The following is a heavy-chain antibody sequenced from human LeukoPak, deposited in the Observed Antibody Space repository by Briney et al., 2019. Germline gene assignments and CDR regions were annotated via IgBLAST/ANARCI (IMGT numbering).Heavy chain of an antibody. V-gene: IGHV3-74*01. J-gene: IGHJ4*02. Sequence: GGSLRLSCSASGFTFSSYWMHWVRQAPGKRLVWVSRINSDGSSTSYADSVKGRFTISRDNAKNTLYMQMHSLRAEDTAVYYCARDCSSTSCSSAHWGQGTLVTVSS. CDR1: GFTFSSYW. CDR2: INSDGSST. D-gene: IGHD2-2*01. CDR3: ARDCSSTSCSSAH.